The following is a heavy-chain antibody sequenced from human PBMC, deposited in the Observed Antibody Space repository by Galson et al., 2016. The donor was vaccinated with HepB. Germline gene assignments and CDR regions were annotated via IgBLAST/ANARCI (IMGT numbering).Heavy chain of an antibody. D-gene: IGHD3/OR15-3a*01. V-gene: IGHV3-23*05. J-gene: IGHJ6*02. CDR2: IDVTGSKT. CDR3: AGPDWVDGKSYDGVDV. CDR1: GFTFNNFA. Sequence: SLRLSCAASGFTFNNFAMSWVRQAPGKGLEWVSAIDVTGSKTYYADSVKGRFTISRDNSKNTVYLQVNTLRADDTAIYYCAGPDWVDGKSYDGVDVWGQGATVIVSS.